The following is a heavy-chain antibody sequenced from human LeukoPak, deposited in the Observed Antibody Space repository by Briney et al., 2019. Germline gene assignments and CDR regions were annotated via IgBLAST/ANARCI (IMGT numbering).Heavy chain of an antibody. J-gene: IGHJ6*02. CDR3: ARDPRLWFGTYYYYGMDV. CDR1: GGTFSSYA. D-gene: IGHD3-10*01. Sequence: SVKVSCKASGGTFSSYAISWVRQAPGQGLEWMGGIIPIFGTANYTQKFQGRVTITADESTSTAYMELSSLRSEDTAVYYCARDPRLWFGTYYYYGMDVWGQGTTVTVSS. V-gene: IGHV1-69*13. CDR2: IIPIFGTA.